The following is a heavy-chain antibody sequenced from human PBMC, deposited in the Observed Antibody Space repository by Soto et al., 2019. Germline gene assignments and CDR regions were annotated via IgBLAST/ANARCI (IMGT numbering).Heavy chain of an antibody. V-gene: IGHV1-18*01. CDR3: ARVSYGSGYDAFDI. D-gene: IGHD3-10*01. CDR2: ISAYNGNT. CDR1: GYTFTSXG. Sequence: GASVKVSCKASGYTFTSXGISWVRQAPGQGLEWMGWISAYNGNTNYAQKLQGRVTMTTDTSTSTAYMELRSLRSDDTAVYYCARVSYGSGYDAFDIWGQGTMVTVSS. J-gene: IGHJ3*02.